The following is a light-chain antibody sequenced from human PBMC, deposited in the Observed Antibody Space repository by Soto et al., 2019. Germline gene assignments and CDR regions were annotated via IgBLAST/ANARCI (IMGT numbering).Light chain of an antibody. CDR1: QGINSW. V-gene: IGKV1-12*01. CDR3: QKANSCPWT. J-gene: IGKJ1*01. Sequence: DIQMTQSPSSVSASVGDRVTITCRASQGINSWLAWYQQKPGKAPKVLIYVASSLQTGVPSRFSGSGSGTDFTLTNSSLQPEDFATYYCQKANSCPWTVGQGTKVDIK. CDR2: VAS.